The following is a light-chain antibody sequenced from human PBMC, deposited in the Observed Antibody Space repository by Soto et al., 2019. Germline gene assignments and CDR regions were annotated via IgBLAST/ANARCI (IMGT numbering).Light chain of an antibody. CDR3: CSYAGSNTLV. Sequence: QSVLTQPASVSGSPGQSITISCTGTTSDVGNYNLVSWYQQYPGKAPKLIIYEVTKRPSGVSTRFSGSKSGNTASLTISGLQPEDEADYYCCSYAGSNTLVFGGGTKLTVL. J-gene: IGLJ2*01. CDR1: TSDVGNYNL. V-gene: IGLV2-23*02. CDR2: EVT.